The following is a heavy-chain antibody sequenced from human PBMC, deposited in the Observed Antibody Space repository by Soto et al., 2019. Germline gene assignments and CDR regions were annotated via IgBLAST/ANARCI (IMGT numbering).Heavy chain of an antibody. D-gene: IGHD3-16*01. J-gene: IGHJ4*02. CDR2: ISGSGGST. V-gene: IGHV3-23*01. Sequence: EVQLLESGGGLVQPGGSLRLSCAASGFTFSSYAMSWVRQAPGKGLEWVSAISGSGGSTYYADSVKGRFTISRDNSKNALYLQMNSLRAEDTAVYYCAKAPVDSVWGSYDYWGQGTLVTVSS. CDR3: AKAPVDSVWGSYDY. CDR1: GFTFSSYA.